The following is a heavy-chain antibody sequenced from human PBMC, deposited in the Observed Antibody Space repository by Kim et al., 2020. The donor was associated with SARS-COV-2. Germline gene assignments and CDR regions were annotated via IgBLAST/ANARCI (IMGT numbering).Heavy chain of an antibody. Sequence: SETLSLTCTVSGYSISSGYYWGWIRQPPGKGLEWIGSIYHSGSTYYNPSLKSRVTISVDTSKNQFSLKLSSVTAADTAVYYCARYSSGWTSSGAFDIWGQGTMVTVSS. V-gene: IGHV4-38-2*02. CDR3: ARYSSGWTSSGAFDI. J-gene: IGHJ3*02. CDR1: GYSISSGYY. CDR2: IYHSGST. D-gene: IGHD6-19*01.